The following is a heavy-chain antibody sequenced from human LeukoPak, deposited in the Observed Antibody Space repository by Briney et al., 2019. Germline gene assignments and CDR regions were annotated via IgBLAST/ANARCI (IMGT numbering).Heavy chain of an antibody. V-gene: IGHV3-48*03. Sequence: GGSLRLSCAASGFTFSSYAMHSGRQAPGKGLEWVSYISSSGSTIYYADSVKGRFTISRDNAKNSLYLQMNSLRAEDTAVYYCAELGITMIGGVWGKGTTVTISS. D-gene: IGHD3-10*02. CDR3: AELGITMIGGV. CDR1: GFTFSSYA. CDR2: ISSSGSTI. J-gene: IGHJ6*04.